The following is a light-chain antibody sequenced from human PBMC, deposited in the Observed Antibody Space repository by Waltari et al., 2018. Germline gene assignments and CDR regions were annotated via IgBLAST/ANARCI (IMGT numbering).Light chain of an antibody. Sequence: DIVMTQSPASLAASLGERATINCKSSQSVLYRSNNRNYLGWYQHKPGQPPKPLIYWASTRESGVPDRFSGSGSGTDFTLTISSLQAEDVAVYYCQQYYTSPRTFGQGTKVEIK. CDR3: QQYYTSPRT. V-gene: IGKV4-1*01. J-gene: IGKJ1*01. CDR2: WAS. CDR1: QSVLYRSNNRNY.